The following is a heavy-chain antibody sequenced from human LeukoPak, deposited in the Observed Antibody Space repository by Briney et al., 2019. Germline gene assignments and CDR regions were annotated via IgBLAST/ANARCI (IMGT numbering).Heavy chain of an antibody. CDR1: GGSISSGSYY. V-gene: IGHV4-61*02. Sequence: PSQTLSLTCTVSGGSISSGSYYWSWIRQPAGKGLEWIGRIYTSGSTNYNPSLKSRVTISVDTSKNQFSLKLSSVTVADTAVYYCARDVGLRSYNWNSDAFDIWGQGTMVTVSS. J-gene: IGHJ3*02. CDR2: IYTSGST. CDR3: ARDVGLRSYNWNSDAFDI. D-gene: IGHD1-20*01.